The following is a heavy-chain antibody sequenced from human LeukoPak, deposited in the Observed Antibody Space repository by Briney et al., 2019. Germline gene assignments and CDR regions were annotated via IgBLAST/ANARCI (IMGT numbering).Heavy chain of an antibody. Sequence: GGSLRLSCAASGFTFDDYGMSWVRQAPGKGLEWVSGINWNGGSTGYADSVKGRFTISRDNAKNSLYLQMNSLRAEDTALYYCARETPQISQPDIVVVPAAQEGAFDIWGQGTMVTVSS. CDR1: GFTFDDYG. CDR2: INWNGGST. V-gene: IGHV3-20*04. D-gene: IGHD2-2*01. J-gene: IGHJ3*02. CDR3: ARETPQISQPDIVVVPAAQEGAFDI.